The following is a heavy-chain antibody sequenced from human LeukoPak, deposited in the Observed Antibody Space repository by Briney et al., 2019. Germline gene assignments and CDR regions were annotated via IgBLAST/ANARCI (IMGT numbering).Heavy chain of an antibody. D-gene: IGHD3-10*01. CDR2: ISGSGGST. CDR1: GFTFSSYA. J-gene: IGHJ4*02. Sequence: GGSLRLSCAASGFTFSSYAMSWVRQAPGKGLEWVSAISGSGGSTYYADSVKGRFTISRDNSKNTLYLQMNSLRAEDTAVYYCAKDPYYYGSGSTFGYWGQGTLVTVSS. CDR3: AKDPYYYGSGSTFGY. V-gene: IGHV3-23*01.